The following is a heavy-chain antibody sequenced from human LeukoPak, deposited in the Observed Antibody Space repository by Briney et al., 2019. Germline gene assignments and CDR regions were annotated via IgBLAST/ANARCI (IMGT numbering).Heavy chain of an antibody. CDR1: GGSISSYY. D-gene: IGHD3-22*01. J-gene: IGHJ4*02. CDR2: IYYSGST. CDR3: ARCDSSGYYEFDY. V-gene: IGHV4-59*01. Sequence: PSQTLSLTCTVSGGSISSYYWSWIRQPPGKGLEWIGYIYYSGSTNYNPSLKSRVTISVDTSKNQSSLKLSSVTAADTAVYYCARCDSSGYYEFDYWGQGTLVTVSS.